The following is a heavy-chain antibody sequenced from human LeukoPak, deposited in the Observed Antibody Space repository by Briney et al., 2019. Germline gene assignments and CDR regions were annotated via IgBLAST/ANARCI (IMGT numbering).Heavy chain of an antibody. J-gene: IGHJ4*02. V-gene: IGHV4-39*01. D-gene: IGHD6-13*01. CDR3: ARHTGYSSTIDY. Sequence: SETLSLTCTVSGGSISSSSYYWGWIRQPPGKGLEWIGTIYYSGSTYYNPSLRSRVTISVDTSKNQFSLKLSSVTAADTAVYYCARHTGYSSTIDYWGQGTLVTVSS. CDR2: IYYSGST. CDR1: GGSISSSSYY.